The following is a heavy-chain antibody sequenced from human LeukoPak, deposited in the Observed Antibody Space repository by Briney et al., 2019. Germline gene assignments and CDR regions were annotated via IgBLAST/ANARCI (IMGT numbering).Heavy chain of an antibody. D-gene: IGHD3-22*01. CDR3: ARRDSSGYYAY. CDR1: GGSISSYY. Sequence: PSETLSLTCTVSGGSISSYYWSWIRQPPGKGLEWIGYIYYSGSTNYNPSLKSRVTISVDTSKNQFSLNLSSVTAADTAVYYCARRDSSGYYAYWGQGTLVTVSS. CDR2: IYYSGST. J-gene: IGHJ4*02. V-gene: IGHV4-59*08.